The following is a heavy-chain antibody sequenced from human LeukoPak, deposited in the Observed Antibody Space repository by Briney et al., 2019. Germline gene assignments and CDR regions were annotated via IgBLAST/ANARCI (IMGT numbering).Heavy chain of an antibody. Sequence: GGSLRLSCAAYGFTFSSYAMTWVRQAPGKGLEWVSTISGSAGSTYYVDSVKGRFTISRDNSKDTLYLQMNSLRAEDTAVYYCAKEFASDFWSGPIDNWGQGTLVTVSS. CDR3: AKEFASDFWSGPIDN. CDR1: GFTFSSYA. V-gene: IGHV3-23*01. J-gene: IGHJ4*02. D-gene: IGHD3-3*01. CDR2: ISGSAGST.